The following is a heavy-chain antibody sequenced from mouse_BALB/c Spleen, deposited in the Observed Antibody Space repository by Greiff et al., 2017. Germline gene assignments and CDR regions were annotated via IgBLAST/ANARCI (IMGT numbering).Heavy chain of an antibody. V-gene: IGHV3-2*02. CDR1: GYSITSDYA. CDR3: ARGWLLRDAMDY. CDR2: ISYSGST. D-gene: IGHD2-3*01. J-gene: IGHJ4*01. Sequence: EVMLVESGPGLVKPSQSLSLTCTVTGYSITSDYAWNWIRQFPGNKLEWMGYISYSGSTSYNPSLKSRISITRDTSKNQFFLQLNSVTTEDTATYYCARGWLLRDAMDYWGQGTSVTVSS.